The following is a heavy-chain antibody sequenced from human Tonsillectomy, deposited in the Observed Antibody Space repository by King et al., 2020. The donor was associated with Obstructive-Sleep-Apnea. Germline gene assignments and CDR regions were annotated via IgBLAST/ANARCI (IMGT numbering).Heavy chain of an antibody. D-gene: IGHD4-17*01. CDR1: GGSISSSSW. CDR2: IYHSGST. Sequence: VQLQESGPGLVKPSGTLSLTCAVSGGSISSSSWWTWVRQPPGKRLEWIGQIYHSGSTNYNPALKSRVTISVDKSKNQFSLKLSSVTAADTAIYYCARTTHGDYALDYWGQGTLVTVSS. CDR3: ARTTHGDYALDY. V-gene: IGHV4-4*02. J-gene: IGHJ4*02.